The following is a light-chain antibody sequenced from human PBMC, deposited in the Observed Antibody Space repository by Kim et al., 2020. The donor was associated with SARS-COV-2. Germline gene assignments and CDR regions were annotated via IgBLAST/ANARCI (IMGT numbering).Light chain of an antibody. V-gene: IGKV3-15*01. Sequence: EIVMTQSPATLSVSPGERATLSCRASQSVGSNLAWYQQKPGQTPRLLIYTDSTRATGIPARFSGSGSGTEFTLTISSLQSEDFAVYYCQQYKNWPWTFGQGTKVEIK. J-gene: IGKJ1*01. CDR1: QSVGSN. CDR3: QQYKNWPWT. CDR2: TDS.